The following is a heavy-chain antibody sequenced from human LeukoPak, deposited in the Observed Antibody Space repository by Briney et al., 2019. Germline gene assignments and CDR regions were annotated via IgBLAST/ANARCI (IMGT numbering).Heavy chain of an antibody. J-gene: IGHJ4*02. V-gene: IGHV3-48*03. CDR1: GFTFSSYE. CDR2: ISSSGSTI. Sequence: PGGSLRLSCAASGFTFSSYEMNWVRQAPGKGLEWVSYISSSGSTIYYADSVKGRFTISRDNAKNSLYLQMNSLRAEDTAVYYCARDPLRYFDWAPLDYWGQGTLVTVSS. D-gene: IGHD3-9*01. CDR3: ARDPLRYFDWAPLDY.